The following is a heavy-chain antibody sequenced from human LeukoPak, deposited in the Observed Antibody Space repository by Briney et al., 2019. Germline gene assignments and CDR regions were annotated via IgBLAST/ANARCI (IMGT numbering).Heavy chain of an antibody. CDR1: EFTFSTYW. Sequence: PGGSLRLPCAASEFTFSTYWMHWVRQAPGKGLVWVSRINPDGSTASYAGSVEGRFTISRDNAKNTLYLQMNSLRAEDTAVYFCARVAVGEYNFHHWGQGTLVTVSS. V-gene: IGHV3-74*01. CDR2: INPDGSTA. J-gene: IGHJ4*02. CDR3: ARVAVGEYNFHH. D-gene: IGHD6-19*01.